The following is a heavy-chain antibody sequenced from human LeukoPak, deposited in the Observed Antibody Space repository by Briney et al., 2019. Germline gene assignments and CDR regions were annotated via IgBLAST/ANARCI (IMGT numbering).Heavy chain of an antibody. V-gene: IGHV1-2*02. D-gene: IGHD3-16*01. CDR2: INPNSGGT. Sequence: ASVKVSCKASGHTFTGHYMHWVRQAPGQGLEWMGWINPNSGGTNYAQKFQGRVTMTRDTSISTAYMELSRLRSDDTAVYYCARDLLLYGPHYFDYWGQGTLVTVSS. CDR1: GHTFTGHY. J-gene: IGHJ4*02. CDR3: ARDLLLYGPHYFDY.